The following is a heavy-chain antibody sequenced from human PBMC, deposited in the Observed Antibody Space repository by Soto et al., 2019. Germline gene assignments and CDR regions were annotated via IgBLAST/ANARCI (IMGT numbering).Heavy chain of an antibody. V-gene: IGHV4-31*03. CDR2: ISASGST. CDR1: GGSISDGYY. J-gene: IGHJ5*02. D-gene: IGHD3-22*01. Sequence: PSETLSLTCTVSGGSISDGYYWTWIRQHPGKGLEWIGSISASGSTSYNPSLKSRLTVSVDKSKNQFSLNLRSVTAADTAVYYCARRDRSGFSYWFDTWGQGTLVTVST. CDR3: ARRDRSGFSYWFDT.